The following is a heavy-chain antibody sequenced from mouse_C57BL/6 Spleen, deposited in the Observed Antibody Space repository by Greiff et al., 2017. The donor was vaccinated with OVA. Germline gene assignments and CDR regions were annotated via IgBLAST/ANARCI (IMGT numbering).Heavy chain of an antibody. CDR1: GYTFTSYW. J-gene: IGHJ2*01. CDR2: IDPKSGGT. CDR3: ARYYGSSYYFDY. Sequence: QVQLQQPGAELVKPGASVKLSCKASGYTFTSYWMHWVKQRPGRGLEWIGRIDPKSGGTKYNEKFKSKATLTVDKPSSTAYMQLSSLTSEDSAVYYCARYYGSSYYFDYWGQGPTLTVSS. V-gene: IGHV1-72*01. D-gene: IGHD1-1*01.